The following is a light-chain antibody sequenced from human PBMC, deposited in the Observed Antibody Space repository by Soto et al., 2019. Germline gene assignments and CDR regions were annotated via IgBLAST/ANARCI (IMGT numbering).Light chain of an antibody. Sequence: DIQMTQSPSSVSASVGDRVSITCRASQGISNWLAWYQQKPGRAPKLLIYAASSLQSGVSSRFSGSGSVTDFTLTISSLQPEDFATSYCQQGNSFPFTVGPGTKVDIK. CDR3: QQGNSFPFT. V-gene: IGKV1D-12*01. J-gene: IGKJ3*01. CDR2: AAS. CDR1: QGISNW.